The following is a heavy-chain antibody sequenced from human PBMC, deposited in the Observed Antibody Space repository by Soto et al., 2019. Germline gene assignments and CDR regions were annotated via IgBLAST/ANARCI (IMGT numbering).Heavy chain of an antibody. V-gene: IGHV1-69*06. CDR2: IIPIFGTA. CDR1: GGNFASYA. J-gene: IGHJ6*02. D-gene: IGHD3-9*01. Sequence: QVQLVQSGAEVKKPGSSVKVSCKASGGNFASYAIFWVRQAPGQGLEWMGGIIPIFGTATYAQRFQDRVTIKADKYTTTAYMELNSLRFEDTAVYYCARSEGGYFYGMDVWGQGTTVTVSS. CDR3: ARSEGGYFYGMDV.